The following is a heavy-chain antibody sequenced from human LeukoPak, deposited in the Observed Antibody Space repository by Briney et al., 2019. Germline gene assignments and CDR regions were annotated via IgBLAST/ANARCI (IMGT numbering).Heavy chain of an antibody. Sequence: SQTLSLTCAISGDSVSSNTASWNWIRQSPSRGLEWLGRTYYRSKWYNDYAVSVKSRITINPDTSKNQFSLQLNSVTPEDTAVYYCTRVGCGGNCYDNWFDPWGQGTLVTVSS. CDR1: GDSVSSNTAS. D-gene: IGHD2-15*01. CDR3: TRVGCGGNCYDNWFDP. V-gene: IGHV6-1*01. CDR2: TYYRSKWYN. J-gene: IGHJ5*02.